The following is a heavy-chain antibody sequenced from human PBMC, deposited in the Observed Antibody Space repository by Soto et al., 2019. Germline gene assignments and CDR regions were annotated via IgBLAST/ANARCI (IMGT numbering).Heavy chain of an antibody. CDR1: GFTFSSYA. CDR3: AKSGGRITMVRGVTVFDY. J-gene: IGHJ4*02. D-gene: IGHD3-10*01. CDR2: ISGSGGST. V-gene: IGHV3-23*01. Sequence: GGSLRLSCAASGFTFSSYAMSWVLQAPGKGLEWVSAISGSGGSTYYADSVKGRFTISRDNSKNTLYLQMNSLRAEDTAVYYCAKSGGRITMVRGVTVFDYWGQGTLVTVSS.